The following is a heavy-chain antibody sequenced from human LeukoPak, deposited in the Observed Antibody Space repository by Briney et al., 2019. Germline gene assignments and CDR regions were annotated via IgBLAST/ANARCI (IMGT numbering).Heavy chain of an antibody. CDR1: GFTFSSYW. Sequence: PGGSLRLSCAASGFTFSSYWMHWVRQAPGKGLVWVSRINGDGSSTSYADSVKGRFTISRDNAKNTLYLQMNSLRAEDTAVYYCARVFYDSSGYLPFDYWGQGTLVTVSS. D-gene: IGHD3-22*01. CDR3: ARVFYDSSGYLPFDY. CDR2: INGDGSST. J-gene: IGHJ4*02. V-gene: IGHV3-74*01.